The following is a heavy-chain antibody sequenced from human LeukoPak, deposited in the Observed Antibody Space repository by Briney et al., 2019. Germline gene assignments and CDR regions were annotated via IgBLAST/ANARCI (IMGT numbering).Heavy chain of an antibody. Sequence: GGSLRLSCAASGFIVSSNYMSWVRQAPGKGLEWVSVIYSSGRTYYADSVKGRFTISRDDSKNTLFLQMNSLRADDTAVYYCARDLRDYVGDYWGQGTLVTVSS. D-gene: IGHD4-17*01. J-gene: IGHJ4*02. CDR3: ARDLRDYVGDY. V-gene: IGHV3-53*01. CDR1: GFIVSSNY. CDR2: IYSSGRT.